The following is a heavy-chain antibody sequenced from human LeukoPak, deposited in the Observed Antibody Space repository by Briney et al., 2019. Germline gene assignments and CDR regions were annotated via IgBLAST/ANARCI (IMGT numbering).Heavy chain of an antibody. J-gene: IGHJ6*02. CDR2: INPNSGNT. Sequence: GASVKVSCKASGYTFNNYDINWVRQAPGQGLEWMGWINPNSGNTGYAQKFQGRFTLTRETFISTAYMELSSLRSEDTAVYYCVRAMDPLDTFNYQYAMDVWGQGTMVTVSS. D-gene: IGHD5-24*01. CDR3: VRAMDPLDTFNYQYAMDV. V-gene: IGHV1-8*01. CDR1: GYTFNNYD.